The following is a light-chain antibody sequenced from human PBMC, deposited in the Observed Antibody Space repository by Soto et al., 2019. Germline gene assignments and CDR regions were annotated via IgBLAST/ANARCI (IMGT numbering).Light chain of an antibody. CDR2: EGS. J-gene: IGLJ1*01. CDR1: SSDVGSYNL. CDR3: CSYAGSSTFAYV. V-gene: IGLV2-23*03. Sequence: QSVLTQPASVSGSPGQSITISCTGTSSDVGSYNLVSWYQQHPGKAPKLMIYEGSQRPSGVSNRISGSKSGNTASLTISGLQAEDEAGYYCCSYAGSSTFAYVFGTGTKLTVL.